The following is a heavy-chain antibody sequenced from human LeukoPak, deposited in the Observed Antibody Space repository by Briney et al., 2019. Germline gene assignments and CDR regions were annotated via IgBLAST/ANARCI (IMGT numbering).Heavy chain of an antibody. J-gene: IGHJ4*02. CDR1: GGPFSVYY. D-gene: IGHD6-13*01. CDR3: ARGFFLYVAAAHFDY. CDR2: INHSGST. Sequence: SETLSLTCAVYGGPFSVYYWSWIRQPPGEGLEWSGEINHSGSTNYNPSLKSRVTMSVDTSKNQFSLKLSSVTAADTAVYYCARGFFLYVAAAHFDYWGQGTLVTVSS. V-gene: IGHV4-34*01.